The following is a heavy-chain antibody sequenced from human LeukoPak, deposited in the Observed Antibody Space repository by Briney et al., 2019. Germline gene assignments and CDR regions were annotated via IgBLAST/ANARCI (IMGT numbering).Heavy chain of an antibody. CDR1: GGSISSGDYY. V-gene: IGHV4-31*03. CDR3: ARDYGSGSPLDAFDI. D-gene: IGHD3-10*01. J-gene: IGHJ3*02. CDR2: IYYRGST. Sequence: SETLSLTCTVSGGSISSGDYYWSWIRQPPGKGLEWIGYIYYRGSTYYNLSLKSRVTISVDTSKNQFSLKLSSVTAADTAVYYCARDYGSGSPLDAFDIWGQGTMVTVSS.